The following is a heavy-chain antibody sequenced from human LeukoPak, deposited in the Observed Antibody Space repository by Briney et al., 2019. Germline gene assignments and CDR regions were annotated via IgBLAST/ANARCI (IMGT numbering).Heavy chain of an antibody. D-gene: IGHD5-18*01. CDR1: GGTFSSYA. CDR2: IIPIFGTA. Sequence: ASVKVSCKASGGTFSSYAISWVRQAPGQGLEWMGGIIPIFGTANYAQKFQGRVTITTDESTSTAYKELSSLRSEDTAVYYCARSPVDTAMAPYYYYYMDVWGKGTTVTVSS. CDR3: ARSPVDTAMAPYYYYYMDV. J-gene: IGHJ6*03. V-gene: IGHV1-69*05.